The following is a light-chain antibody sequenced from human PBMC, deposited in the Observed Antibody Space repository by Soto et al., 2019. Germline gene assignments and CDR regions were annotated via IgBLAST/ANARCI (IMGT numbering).Light chain of an antibody. V-gene: IGLV2-23*02. CDR1: SSDVGSHNL. J-gene: IGLJ7*02. CDR2: EVS. Sequence: QSALTQPASVSGSPGQSITISCTGTSSDVGSHNLVPWYQQHPGQAPKLMIYEVSKRPLGVSTRFSASKSGNTASLTISGLRAEDEPAYSGSSYGGSRPFFGGGTQLPA. CDR3: SSYGGSRPF.